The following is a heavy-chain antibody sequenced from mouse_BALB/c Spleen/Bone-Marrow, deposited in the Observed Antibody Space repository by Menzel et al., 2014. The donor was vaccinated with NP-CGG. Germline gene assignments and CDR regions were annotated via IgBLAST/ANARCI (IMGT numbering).Heavy chain of an antibody. CDR2: IDPSDSYT. CDR3: TRRGYYAMDY. Sequence: QVQLQQSGAELVKPGASVKMSCKASGYTFTSYWMHWVKQGPGQGLEWIGVIDPSDSYTSYNQKFKGKATLTVDTSSSTAYMQLSSLTSEDSAVYYCTRRGYYAMDYWGQGTSVTVSS. CDR1: GYTFTSYW. J-gene: IGHJ4*01. V-gene: IGHV1S127*01.